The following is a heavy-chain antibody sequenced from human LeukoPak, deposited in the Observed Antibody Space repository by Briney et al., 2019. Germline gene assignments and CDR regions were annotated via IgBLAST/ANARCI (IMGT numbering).Heavy chain of an antibody. Sequence: GGSLRLSCAASGFTFSSYEMNWVRQAPGKGLEWVSYISSSGSTTYYADSVKGRFTISRDNAKNSLYLQMNSLRAEDTAVYYCARDQDVGGSLSRWYFDLWGRGTLVTVSS. CDR3: ARDQDVGGSLSRWYFDL. CDR1: GFTFSSYE. CDR2: ISSSGSTT. J-gene: IGHJ2*01. D-gene: IGHD2-15*01. V-gene: IGHV3-48*03.